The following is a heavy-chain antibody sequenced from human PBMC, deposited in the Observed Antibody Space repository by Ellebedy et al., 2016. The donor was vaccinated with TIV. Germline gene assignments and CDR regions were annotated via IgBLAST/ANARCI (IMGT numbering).Heavy chain of an antibody. CDR2: TGGTASRT. V-gene: IGHV3-23*01. Sequence: PGGSLRLSCAASGFTFSNYAMSWVRQAPGKGLEWVSATGGTASRTDYADSVKGRFTISRDNSKNTLFLEMNSLRAEDTAVYYCAKHPNDYWTGYNLYFDYWGQGTLVTVSS. CDR3: AKHPNDYWTGYNLYFDY. D-gene: IGHD3/OR15-3a*01. CDR1: GFTFSNYA. J-gene: IGHJ4*02.